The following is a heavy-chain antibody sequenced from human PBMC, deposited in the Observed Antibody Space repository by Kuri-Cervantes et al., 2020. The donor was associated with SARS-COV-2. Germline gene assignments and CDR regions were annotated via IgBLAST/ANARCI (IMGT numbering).Heavy chain of an antibody. D-gene: IGHD3-16*01. CDR3: ARGGSSQENYYYYYMDV. Sequence: GESLKISCAASGFTVSSNCMSWVRQAPGKGLEWVANIKQDGSEKYYVDSVKGRFTISRDNAKNSLYLQMNSLRAEDTAVYYCARGGSSQENYYYYYMDVWGKGTTVTVSS. J-gene: IGHJ6*03. CDR1: GFTVSSNC. V-gene: IGHV3-7*01. CDR2: IKQDGSEK.